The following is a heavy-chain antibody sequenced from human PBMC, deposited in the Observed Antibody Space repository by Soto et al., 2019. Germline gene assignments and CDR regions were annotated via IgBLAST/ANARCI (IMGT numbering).Heavy chain of an antibody. J-gene: IGHJ4*02. Sequence: GGSLRLSCAASGFTFSSYEMNWVRQAPGKGLEWVSYISSSGSTIYYADSVKGRFTISRDNAKNSLYLQMNSLRAEDTAVYYCARDLQTGFSYGTHIPPFDYWGQGTLVTVSS. CDR3: ARDLQTGFSYGTHIPPFDY. D-gene: IGHD5-18*01. CDR2: ISSSGSTI. CDR1: GFTFSSYE. V-gene: IGHV3-48*03.